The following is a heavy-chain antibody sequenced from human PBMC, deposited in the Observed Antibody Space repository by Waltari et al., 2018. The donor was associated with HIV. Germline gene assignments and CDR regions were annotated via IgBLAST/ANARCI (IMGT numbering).Heavy chain of an antibody. CDR3: ARDRGYDSPPYDAFDI. CDR2: IYYSGST. J-gene: IGHJ3*02. D-gene: IGHD3-22*01. CDR1: GGSISSGDYY. V-gene: IGHV4-31*03. Sequence: QVQLQESGPGLVKPSQTLSLTCTFSGGSISSGDYYWSWIRQHPGRGLEWIGYIYYSGSTYYTPSLRSRIIMSVDTSKNQFSLRVTSVTAADTAIYYCARDRGYDSPPYDAFDIWGQGTMVTVSS.